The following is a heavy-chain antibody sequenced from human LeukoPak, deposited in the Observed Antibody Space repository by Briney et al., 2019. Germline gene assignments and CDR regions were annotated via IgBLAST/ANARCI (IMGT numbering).Heavy chain of an antibody. CDR2: ISGSGGGT. D-gene: IGHD2-8*01. Sequence: GGSLRLSCAVSGITLSNYGMSWVRQAPGKGLEWVAGISGSGGGTVYADSVKGRFTISRDNPKNTLYLQMNSLRAEDTAVYFCAKRGVVIRIVLVGFHKEAYYFDSWGQGALVTVSS. J-gene: IGHJ4*02. V-gene: IGHV3-23*01. CDR1: GITLSNYG. CDR3: AKRGVVIRIVLVGFHKEAYYFDS.